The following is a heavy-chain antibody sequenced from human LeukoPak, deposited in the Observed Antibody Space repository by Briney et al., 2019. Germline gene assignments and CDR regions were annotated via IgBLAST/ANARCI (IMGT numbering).Heavy chain of an antibody. CDR1: GYSISSGYY. D-gene: IGHD2-2*01. CDR2: IYHSGST. V-gene: IGHV4-38-2*02. Sequence: PSETLSLTCTVSGYSISSGYYWGCIRPPPGKGLEWTGSIYHSGSTYYNPSLKRRVTISVDTSKNQFSLKLSSVTAADTAVYYCVALGYCSSTSCSHVDYWGQGTLVTVSS. J-gene: IGHJ4*02. CDR3: VALGYCSSTSCSHVDY.